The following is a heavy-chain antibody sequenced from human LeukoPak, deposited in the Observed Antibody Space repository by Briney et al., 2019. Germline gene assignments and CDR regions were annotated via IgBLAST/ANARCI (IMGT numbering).Heavy chain of an antibody. CDR1: GFTFSSYG. D-gene: IGHD3-22*01. J-gene: IGHJ4*02. Sequence: GGSLRLSCAASGFTFSSYGMHWVRQAPGKGLEWVSGISGTGGSTYYADSVRGRFTISRDNSKNTLYLQMNSLRAEDTAVYYCAREPHNYYDSSGYYNYFDYWGQGTLVTVSS. CDR2: ISGTGGST. V-gene: IGHV3-23*01. CDR3: AREPHNYYDSSGYYNYFDY.